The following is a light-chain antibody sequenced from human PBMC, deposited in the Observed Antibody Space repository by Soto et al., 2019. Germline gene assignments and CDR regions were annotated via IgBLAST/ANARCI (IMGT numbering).Light chain of an antibody. CDR1: NNDIGAYNY. Sequence: QSALTQPASVSGSPGQSITISCSGSNNDIGAYNYVSWYQQHPGKAPKLMIYDVTSRPSGVSGRFSGSKSGNTASLTISGLQAEDEADYYCSSYTTSITYVFGTGTKLTVL. CDR2: DVT. J-gene: IGLJ1*01. CDR3: SSYTTSITYV. V-gene: IGLV2-14*03.